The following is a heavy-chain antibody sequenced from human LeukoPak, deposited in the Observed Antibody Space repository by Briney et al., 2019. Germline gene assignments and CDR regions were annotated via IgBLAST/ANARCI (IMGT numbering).Heavy chain of an antibody. CDR1: GFTFSSYW. CDR2: INSDGSST. Sequence: GGSLRLSCAASGFTFSSYWMHWVRQAPGKGLVWVSRINSDGSSTSYADSVKGRFTISRDNAKNTLYLQMNSLRAEDTAVYYCASPLAYCGGDCHIDAFDIWGQGTMVTVSS. V-gene: IGHV3-74*01. J-gene: IGHJ3*02. CDR3: ASPLAYCGGDCHIDAFDI. D-gene: IGHD2-21*02.